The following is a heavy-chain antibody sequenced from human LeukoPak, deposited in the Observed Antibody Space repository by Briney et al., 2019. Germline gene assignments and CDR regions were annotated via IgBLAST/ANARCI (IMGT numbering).Heavy chain of an antibody. CDR1: GDSINNYY. D-gene: IGHD5-24*01. J-gene: IGHJ4*02. CDR3: AGSRWLRDANFDY. V-gene: IGHV4-59*08. CDR2: INYSGSS. Sequence: PSETLSLTCTVSGDSINNYYWSWIRQPPGKGLEWIGNINYSGSSNSNPSLKSRVTISIDTSKSQFYLKLRSVTAADTAVYYCAGSRWLRDANFDYWGQGTLVTVSS.